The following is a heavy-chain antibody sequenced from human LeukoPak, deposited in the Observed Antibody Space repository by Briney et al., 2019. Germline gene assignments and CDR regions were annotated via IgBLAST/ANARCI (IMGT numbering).Heavy chain of an antibody. D-gene: IGHD3-16*01. J-gene: IGHJ4*02. CDR3: ARFPPNYGSDY. CDR2: IKQDGREK. Sequence: GGCLRLSCAAPGFSFSSFWMGWGRQAPGKGLEWVANIKQDGREKYYVDCVKGRFNSSRDNAKSSLYLQMNSLRAEDTALYYCARFPPNYGSDYWGQGTLVTVSS. CDR1: GFSFSSFW. V-gene: IGHV3-7*03.